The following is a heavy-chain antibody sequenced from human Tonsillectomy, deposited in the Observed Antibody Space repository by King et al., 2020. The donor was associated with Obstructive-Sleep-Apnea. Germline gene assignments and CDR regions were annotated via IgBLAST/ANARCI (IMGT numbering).Heavy chain of an antibody. CDR2: ISSSSSYI. V-gene: IGHV3-21*01. CDR3: AGVPPYYDSSGYYYDYYGMDV. CDR1: GFIFISYS. Sequence: EVQLVESGGGLVKPGGSLRLSCAASGFIFISYSMNWVRQAPGKGLEWVSSISSSSSYIYYADSVKGRFTISRDNAKNSLYLQMNSLRAEDTAVYYCAGVPPYYDSSGYYYDYYGMDVWGQGTTVTVSS. J-gene: IGHJ6*02. D-gene: IGHD3-22*01.